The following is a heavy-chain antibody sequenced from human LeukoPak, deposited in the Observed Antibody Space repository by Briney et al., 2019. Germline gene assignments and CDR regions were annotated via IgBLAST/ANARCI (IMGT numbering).Heavy chain of an antibody. CDR1: GGTFSNSG. Sequence: SVKVSCKVSGGTFSNSGINWVGQAPGQGLEWVGRINTGLGSADYARRLRGRVTITTDKSTSTAYMELSSLRSEDTAMYYCARDDRKYSLDPWGQGTLVTVSS. V-gene: IGHV1-69*04. CDR2: INTGLGSA. D-gene: IGHD2-21*01. J-gene: IGHJ5*02. CDR3: ARDDRKYSLDP.